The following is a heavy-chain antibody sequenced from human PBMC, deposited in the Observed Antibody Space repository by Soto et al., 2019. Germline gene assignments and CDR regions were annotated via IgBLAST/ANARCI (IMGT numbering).Heavy chain of an antibody. CDR1: GFTFSSYG. CDR2: ISYDGSNK. J-gene: IGHJ4*02. D-gene: IGHD3-22*01. V-gene: IGHV3-30*18. CDR3: AKVPQGVIYDSSGYYDY. Sequence: GGSLRLSCAASGFTFSSYGMHWVRQAPGKGLEWVAVISYDGSNKYYADSVKGRFTISRDNSKNTLYLQMNSLRAEDTAVYYCAKVPQGVIYDSSGYYDYWGQGTLVTVSS.